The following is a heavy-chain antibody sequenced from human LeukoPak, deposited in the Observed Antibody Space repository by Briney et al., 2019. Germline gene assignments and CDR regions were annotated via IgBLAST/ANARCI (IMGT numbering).Heavy chain of an antibody. CDR2: IRSKAYGGTT. CDR1: GLTFGDYA. CDR3: TRERWNDAFDI. Sequence: GGSLRLSCTASGLTFGDYAMSWVRQAPGKGLEWVGFIRSKAYGGTTVYAASVKGRFTISRDDSKSIAYLQMNSLKTEDTAVYYCTRERWNDAFDIWGQGTMVTVSS. D-gene: IGHD1-1*01. V-gene: IGHV3-49*04. J-gene: IGHJ3*02.